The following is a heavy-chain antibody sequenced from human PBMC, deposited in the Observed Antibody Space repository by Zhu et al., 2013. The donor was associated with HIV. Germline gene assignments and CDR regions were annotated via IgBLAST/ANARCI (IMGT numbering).Heavy chain of an antibody. CDR2: INPNTGGT. V-gene: IGHV1-2*02. CDR1: GYTFIGYH. Sequence: QVQLVQSGAEVKKPGASVKVSCKASGYTFIGYHMHWVRQAPGQGLEWMGWINPNTGGTNYAQKFQGRVTMTTDTSTSTAYMELRSLRSDDTAVYYCARSAQPPSYYGMDVWGQGTTVTVSS. J-gene: IGHJ6*02. CDR3: ARSAQPPSYYGMDV.